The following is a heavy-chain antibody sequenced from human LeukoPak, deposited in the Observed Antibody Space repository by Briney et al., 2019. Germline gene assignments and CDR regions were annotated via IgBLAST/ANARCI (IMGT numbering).Heavy chain of an antibody. J-gene: IGHJ5*02. CDR3: ARGLYDFWSGQRLNNWFDP. V-gene: IGHV1-69*01. Sequence: GSSVKVSCKASGGTFSSYAISWVRQAPGQGLEWMGGIIPIFGTANYAQKFQGRVTITADESTSTAYMELSSLRSEDTAVYYCARGLYDFWSGQRLNNWFDPWGQGTLVTVSS. CDR1: GGTFSSYA. CDR2: IIPIFGTA. D-gene: IGHD3-3*01.